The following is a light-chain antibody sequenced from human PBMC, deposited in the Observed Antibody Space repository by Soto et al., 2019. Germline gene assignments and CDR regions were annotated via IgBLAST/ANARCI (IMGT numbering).Light chain of an antibody. V-gene: IGKV3-15*01. Sequence: VVSKSPVALSVSPREGATLHCRASQSVSSDLAWYHQKPGQAPRLLIYGASTRATGIPARFSGSGSGTDFTLTIIRLEPEDFAVYYCQQYNKWPWTFGQGTKVDIK. J-gene: IGKJ1*01. CDR2: GAS. CDR1: QSVSSD. CDR3: QQYNKWPWT.